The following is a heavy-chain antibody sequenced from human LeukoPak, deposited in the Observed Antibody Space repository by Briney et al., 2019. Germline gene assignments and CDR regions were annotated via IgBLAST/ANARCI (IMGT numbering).Heavy chain of an antibody. Sequence: SQTLSLTCTVSGGSISSGGYYWSWIRQHPGKGLEWIGYIYYSGSTYYNPSLKSRVTISVDTSTNQVSLKMSSLTAADTAVYYCARGPSPKSRIAVAGNSFDPWGQGTLVTVSS. CDR3: ARGPSPKSRIAVAGNSFDP. D-gene: IGHD6-19*01. CDR2: IYYSGST. CDR1: GGSISSGGYY. V-gene: IGHV4-31*03. J-gene: IGHJ5*02.